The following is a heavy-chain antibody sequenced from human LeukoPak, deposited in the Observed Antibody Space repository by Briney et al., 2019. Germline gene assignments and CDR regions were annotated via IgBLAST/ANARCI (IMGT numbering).Heavy chain of an antibody. CDR2: ISDDGSDK. CDR1: GFTFSSYG. J-gene: IGHJ4*02. Sequence: PGGSLRLSCAASGFTFSSYGMNWVRQAPGKGLEWVAVISDDGSDKYYGDSVQGRFTISRDDSENTLFLEIKSLRAEDTAVYYCVPSFSGSFVWGQGTPVTVSS. CDR3: VPSFSGSFV. D-gene: IGHD3-10*01. V-gene: IGHV3-30*03.